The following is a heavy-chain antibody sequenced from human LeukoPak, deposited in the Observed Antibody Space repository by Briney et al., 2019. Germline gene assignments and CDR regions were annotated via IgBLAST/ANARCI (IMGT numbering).Heavy chain of an antibody. V-gene: IGHV4-59*12. CDR1: GGSISSYY. D-gene: IGHD6-19*01. J-gene: IGHJ4*02. Sequence: PSETLSLTCTVSGGSISSYYWSWIRQPPGKGLEWIGYIYYSGSTNYNPSLKSRVTISVDKSKNQFSLKLSSVTAADTAVYYCARVGPIAVAGTGFDYWGQGTLVTVSS. CDR3: ARVGPIAVAGTGFDY. CDR2: IYYSGST.